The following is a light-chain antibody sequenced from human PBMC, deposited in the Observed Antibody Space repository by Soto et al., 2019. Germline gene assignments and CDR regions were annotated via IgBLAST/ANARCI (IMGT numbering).Light chain of an antibody. J-gene: IGKJ1*01. V-gene: IGKV3-20*01. CDR1: QTIARNF. CDR3: HQYATSPQT. CDR2: GGF. Sequence: EIVLTQSPGTLSLSPGERAILSCRASQTIARNFLGWYQQKPGQAPRLLIYGGFIRATGIPDRFRGSGSGTHFTLTISGLHPEDLAVYYCHQYATSPQTFGQGTKVEIK.